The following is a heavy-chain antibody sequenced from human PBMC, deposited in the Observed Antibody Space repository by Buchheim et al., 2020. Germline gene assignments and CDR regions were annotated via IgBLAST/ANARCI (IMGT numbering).Heavy chain of an antibody. J-gene: IGHJ6*02. V-gene: IGHV3-74*01. D-gene: IGHD3-3*02. CDR2: VKRDGSET. CDR1: GFSFSSYW. Sequence: EVQLVESGGGLVQPGGSLRLSCAASGFSFSSYWMNWVRKAPGEGLVWISRVKRDGSETFYADNVKGRFTISRDNDKNTLYLQMNSLRAEDTAVYYCARGAFADGLDAWGQGTT. CDR3: ARGAFADGLDA.